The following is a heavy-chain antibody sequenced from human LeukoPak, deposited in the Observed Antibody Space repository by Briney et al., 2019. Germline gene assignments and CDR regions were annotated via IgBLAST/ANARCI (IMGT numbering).Heavy chain of an antibody. J-gene: IGHJ5*02. CDR2: IYHSGST. Sequence: PSETLSLTCTVSGYSISSGYYWGWIRQPPGKGLEWIGSIYHSGSTYYNPSLKSRVTISVDTSKNQFSLKLSSVTAADTAVYYCARDDYGDYEVFDPWGQGTLVTVSS. D-gene: IGHD4-17*01. CDR1: GYSISSGYY. V-gene: IGHV4-38-2*02. CDR3: ARDDYGDYEVFDP.